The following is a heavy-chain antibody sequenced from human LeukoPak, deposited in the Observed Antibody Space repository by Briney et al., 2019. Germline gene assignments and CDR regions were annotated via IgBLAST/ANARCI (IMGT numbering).Heavy chain of an antibody. CDR2: ISSSDNTI. V-gene: IGHV3-48*03. CDR1: GFTFSSYE. Sequence: GGSLRLSCAASGFTFSSYEMNWVRQAPGKGLEWVSYISSSDNTIYYADSVKGRFTISRDNAKNSLYLQMNSLRAEDTAVYYCAREKTWVGGTWGQETLVTVS. CDR3: AREKTWVGGT. J-gene: IGHJ5*02. D-gene: IGHD2-15*01.